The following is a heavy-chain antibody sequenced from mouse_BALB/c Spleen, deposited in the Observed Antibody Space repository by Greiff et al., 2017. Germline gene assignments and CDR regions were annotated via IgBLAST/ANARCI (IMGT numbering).Heavy chain of an antibody. D-gene: IGHD2-14*01. Sequence: EVQLVESGGGLVQPGGSRKLSCAASGFTFSSFGMHWVRQAPEKGLEWVAYISSGSSTIYYADTVKGRFTISRDNPKNTLFLQMTSLRSEDTAMYYCARGYDGAMDYWGQGTSVTVS. CDR1: GFTFSSFG. J-gene: IGHJ4*01. CDR2: ISSGSSTI. V-gene: IGHV5-17*02. CDR3: ARGYDGAMDY.